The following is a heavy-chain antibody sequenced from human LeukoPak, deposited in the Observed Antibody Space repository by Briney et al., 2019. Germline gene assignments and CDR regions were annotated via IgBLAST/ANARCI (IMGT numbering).Heavy chain of an antibody. Sequence: PSETLSLTCAVYGGSFSGYYWSWIRQPPGKGLEWIGEINHSGSTNYNPSLKSRVTISVDTSKNQFSLKLSSVTAADTAVYYCARNVDTAMVLFHYGMDVRGQGTTVTVSS. CDR1: GGSFSGYY. V-gene: IGHV4-34*01. CDR3: ARNVDTAMVLFHYGMDV. D-gene: IGHD5-18*01. J-gene: IGHJ6*02. CDR2: INHSGST.